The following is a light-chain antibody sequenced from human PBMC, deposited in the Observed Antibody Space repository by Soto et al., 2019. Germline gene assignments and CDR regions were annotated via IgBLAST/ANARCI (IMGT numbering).Light chain of an antibody. Sequence: EIVLTQAPGTLSVSPLERATLSCRASQTVRNNYLACYQQKPGQAPRLLIYDASSRATGIPDRFSGGGSGTDFTLTISTLEPAHFAVYYCQQFSSYPLTFGGGTKVDTK. CDR3: QQFSSYPLT. CDR2: DAS. V-gene: IGKV3-20*01. J-gene: IGKJ4*01. CDR1: QTVRNNY.